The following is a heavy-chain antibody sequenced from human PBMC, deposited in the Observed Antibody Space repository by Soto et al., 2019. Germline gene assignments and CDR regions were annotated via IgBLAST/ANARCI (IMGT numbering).Heavy chain of an antibody. Sequence: QVQLVQSGAEVKKPGASVKVSCKASGYTFTSYGISWVRQAPGQGLEWMGWISAYNGNTNYAQKLXGXAXMXXDTSTSTAYMELRSLRSDDTAVYYCARSTGDYGIYWGQGTLVTVSS. CDR3: ARSTGDYGIY. D-gene: IGHD4-17*01. CDR2: ISAYNGNT. J-gene: IGHJ4*02. CDR1: GYTFTSYG. V-gene: IGHV1-18*01.